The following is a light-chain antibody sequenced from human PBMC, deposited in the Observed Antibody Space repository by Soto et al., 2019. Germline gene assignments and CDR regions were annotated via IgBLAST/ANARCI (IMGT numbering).Light chain of an antibody. CDR1: QSISSW. Sequence: DIPMTQSPSTLSASVGDRVTITCRASQSISSWLAWYQQKSGKAPELLIYDASTLETGVPSRFSGSASGTEFTLTISSLQPEDFAIYYCQQYYSYSTFGQGTKVEIK. V-gene: IGKV1-5*01. CDR3: QQYYSYST. CDR2: DAS. J-gene: IGKJ1*01.